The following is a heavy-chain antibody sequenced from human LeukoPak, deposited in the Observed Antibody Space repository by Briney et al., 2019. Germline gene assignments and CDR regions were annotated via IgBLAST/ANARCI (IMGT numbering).Heavy chain of an antibody. CDR1: GFTFSSYG. CDR2: ISGSGGST. CDR3: AKDPSGSYPRWGYFDY. Sequence: TGGSLRLSCAASGFTFSSYGMSWVRQAPGKGLEWVSAISGSGGSTYYADSVKGRFTISRDNSKNTLYLQMNSLRAEDTAVYYCAKDPSGSYPRWGYFDYWGQGTLVTVSS. J-gene: IGHJ4*02. D-gene: IGHD1-26*01. V-gene: IGHV3-23*01.